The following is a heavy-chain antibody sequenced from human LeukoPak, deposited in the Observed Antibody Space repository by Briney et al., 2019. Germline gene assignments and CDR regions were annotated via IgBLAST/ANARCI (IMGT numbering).Heavy chain of an antibody. Sequence: VSVKVSCKASGYTFTGYYMHWVRQAPGQGLEWMGWINPNSGGTNYAQKFQGRVTMTRDTSISTACMELSRLRSDDTAVYYCARTWKYYDILTGYAIDYWGQGTLVTVSS. J-gene: IGHJ4*02. D-gene: IGHD3-9*01. CDR2: INPNSGGT. CDR1: GYTFTGYY. CDR3: ARTWKYYDILTGYAIDY. V-gene: IGHV1-2*02.